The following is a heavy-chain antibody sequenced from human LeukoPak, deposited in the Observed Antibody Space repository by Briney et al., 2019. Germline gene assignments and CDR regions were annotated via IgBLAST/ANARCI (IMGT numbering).Heavy chain of an antibody. Sequence: GGSPRLSCAASGFTFSSYWMSWVRQAPGKGLEWVANIKQDGSEKYYVDSVKGRFTISRDNAKNSLYLQMNSLRAEDTAVYYCARNSSSRKPYFDYWGQGTLVTVSS. CDR2: IKQDGSEK. D-gene: IGHD6-13*01. V-gene: IGHV3-7*01. J-gene: IGHJ4*02. CDR3: ARNSSSRKPYFDY. CDR1: GFTFSSYW.